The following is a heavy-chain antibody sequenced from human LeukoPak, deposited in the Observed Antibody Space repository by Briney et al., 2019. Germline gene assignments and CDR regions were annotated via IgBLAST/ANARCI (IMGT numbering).Heavy chain of an antibody. J-gene: IGHJ4*02. CDR1: GFTFSSYS. V-gene: IGHV3-21*01. CDR2: ISSSSSYI. D-gene: IGHD3-10*01. CDR3: VRDPYYYGSGSFNFDY. Sequence: GGSLRLSCAASGFTFSSYSMNWVRQAPGKGLEWVSSISSSSSYIYYADSVKGRFTISRDNAKNSLYLQMNSLRAEDTAVYYCVRDPYYYGSGSFNFDYWGQGTLVTVSS.